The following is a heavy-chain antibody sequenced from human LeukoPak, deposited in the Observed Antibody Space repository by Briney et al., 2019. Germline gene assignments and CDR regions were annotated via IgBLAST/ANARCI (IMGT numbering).Heavy chain of an antibody. Sequence: EASVKVSCKASGYTFTSYSINWVRQAPGQGLEWMGWISAYNGNSHYTQKFQGRVTMTTDTSTSTAYMELRSLRSDDTAVYYCAREQQLIRGDYWGQGTLVTVSS. CDR3: AREQQLIRGDY. J-gene: IGHJ4*02. D-gene: IGHD6-13*01. CDR2: ISAYNGNS. CDR1: GYTFTSYS. V-gene: IGHV1-18*01.